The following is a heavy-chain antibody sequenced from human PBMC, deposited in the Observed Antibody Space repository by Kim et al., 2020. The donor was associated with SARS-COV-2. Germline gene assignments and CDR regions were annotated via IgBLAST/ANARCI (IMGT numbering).Heavy chain of an antibody. J-gene: IGHJ4*02. CDR1: GFTFSSYG. CDR3: AKDYENRDIVVVPADPEAVGY. Sequence: GGSLRLSCAASGFTFSSYGMHWVRQAPGKGLEWVAVIWYDGSNKYYADSVKGRFTISRDNSKNTLYLQMNSLRAEDTAVYYCAKDYENRDIVVVPADPEAVGYWGQGTLVTVSS. CDR2: IWYDGSNK. D-gene: IGHD2-2*01. V-gene: IGHV3-33*06.